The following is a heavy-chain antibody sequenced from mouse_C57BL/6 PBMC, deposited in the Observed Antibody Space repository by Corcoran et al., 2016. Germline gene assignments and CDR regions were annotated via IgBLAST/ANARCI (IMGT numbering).Heavy chain of an antibody. V-gene: IGHV1-26*01. Sequence: EVQLQQSGPELVKPGASVKISCKASGYTFTDYYMNWVKQSHGKSLEWIGDINPNNGGTSYNQKFKVKATLTVDKSSSTAYMELRSLTSEDSAVYYCARWGDYWGQGTSVTVSS. CDR1: GYTFTDYY. J-gene: IGHJ4*01. CDR2: INPNNGGT. CDR3: ARWGDY.